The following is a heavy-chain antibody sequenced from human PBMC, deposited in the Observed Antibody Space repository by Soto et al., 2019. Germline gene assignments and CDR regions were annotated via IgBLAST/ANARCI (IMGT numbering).Heavy chain of an antibody. J-gene: IGHJ5*02. Sequence: PSETLSLTCAVYGGSFSGYYWSWIRQPPGKGLEWIGEINHSGSTNYNPSLKSRVTISVDTSKNQFSLKLSSVTAADTAVYYCAREPQVAARHNWFDPWGQGTLVTVS. CDR2: INHSGST. D-gene: IGHD2-15*01. V-gene: IGHV4-34*01. CDR1: GGSFSGYY. CDR3: AREPQVAARHNWFDP.